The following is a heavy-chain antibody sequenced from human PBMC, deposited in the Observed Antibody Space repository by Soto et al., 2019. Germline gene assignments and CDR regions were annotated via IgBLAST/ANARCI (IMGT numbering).Heavy chain of an antibody. V-gene: IGHV3-23*01. D-gene: IGHD1-1*01. CDR3: ARGKSIGYIDWFDP. CDR1: GISLMHYA. J-gene: IGHJ5*02. Sequence: QLLQSGGGLAQPGGPLRLSCAASGISLMHYAMAWILQGPGEGLDWVSTFISGDHGTAYSASVRGRFTVSRDDPRTLLHLQLNNLRVAVPAMYYWARGKSIGYIDWFDPWGQGSLVTVSS. CDR2: FISGDHGT.